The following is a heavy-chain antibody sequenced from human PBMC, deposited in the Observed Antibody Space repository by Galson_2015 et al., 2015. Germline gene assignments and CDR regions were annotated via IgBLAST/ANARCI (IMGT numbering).Heavy chain of an antibody. CDR1: GFTFDDYA. J-gene: IGHJ6*03. D-gene: IGHD6-13*01. Sequence: LRLSCAASGFTFDDYAMHWVRQAPGKGLEWVSGISWNSGSIGYADSVKGRFTISRDNAKNSLYLQMNSLRAEDTALYYCAKGAAAGIAQTTYYYYMDVWGKGTTVTVSS. CDR3: AKGAAAGIAQTTYYYYMDV. V-gene: IGHV3-9*01. CDR2: ISWNSGSI.